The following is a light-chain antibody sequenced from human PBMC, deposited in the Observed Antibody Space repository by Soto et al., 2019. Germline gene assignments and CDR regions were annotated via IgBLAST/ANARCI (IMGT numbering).Light chain of an antibody. V-gene: IGLV2-23*01. CDR3: CSYAGSTTSLYV. J-gene: IGLJ1*01. CDR2: EGS. CDR1: SSDVGSYNL. Sequence: QSALTQPASVSGSPGQSITISCTGTSSDVGSYNLVSWYQQHPGKAPKLMIYEGSKRPSGVSNRFSGSKSGNTASLTISGLQAEDEADYYCCSYAGSTTSLYVFRPVTKVPVL.